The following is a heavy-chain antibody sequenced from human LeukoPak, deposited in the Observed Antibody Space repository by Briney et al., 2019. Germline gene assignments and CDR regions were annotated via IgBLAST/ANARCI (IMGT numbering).Heavy chain of an antibody. J-gene: IGHJ4*02. V-gene: IGHV3-30-3*01. CDR1: GFTFSSYA. D-gene: IGHD2-15*01. CDR2: ISYDGSNK. Sequence: GRSLRLSCAAPGFTFSSYAMHWVRQAPGKGLEWVAVISYDGSNKYYADSVKGRFTISRDNSKNTLYLQMNSLRAEDTAVYYCARDPCSGGSCVDYWGQGTLVTVSS. CDR3: ARDPCSGGSCVDY.